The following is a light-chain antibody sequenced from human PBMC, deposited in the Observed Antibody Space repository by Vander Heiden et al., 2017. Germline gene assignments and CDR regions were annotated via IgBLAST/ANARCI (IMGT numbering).Light chain of an antibody. CDR3: QQYGSSPRT. CDR2: GAS. J-gene: IGKJ2*01. Sequence: EIVLTQSPGTLSLSPGESAILFCRASQSVANSYLAWYQQKPGQAPRLLMHGASNRATGIPERISGSGSGTDFTLTISRLEPEDFAVYYCQQYGSSPRTFGQGTKLGIK. CDR1: QSVANSY. V-gene: IGKV3-20*01.